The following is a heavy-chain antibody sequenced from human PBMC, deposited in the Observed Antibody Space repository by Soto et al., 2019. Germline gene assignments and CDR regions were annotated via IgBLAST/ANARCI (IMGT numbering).Heavy chain of an antibody. D-gene: IGHD3-10*01. J-gene: IGHJ5*02. CDR3: ARGTLWFGELLPNWFDP. V-gene: IGHV4-34*01. Sequence: PSETLSLTCAVYGGSFSGYYWSWIRQPPGKGLEWIGEINHSGSTNYNPSLKSRVTISVDTSKSQFSLKLSSVTAADTAVYYCARGTLWFGELLPNWFDPWGRGTLVTVSS. CDR2: INHSGST. CDR1: GGSFSGYY.